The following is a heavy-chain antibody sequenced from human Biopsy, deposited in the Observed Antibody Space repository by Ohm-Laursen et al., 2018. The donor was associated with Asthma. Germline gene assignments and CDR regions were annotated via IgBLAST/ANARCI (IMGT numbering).Heavy chain of an antibody. CDR3: ARRITIFGVVQKDHGMDA. CDR1: GGSMTPTSHY. CDR2: ISYGGKT. Sequence: GTLSLTCPVSGGSMTPTSHYWDWIRQAPGKGLEWIGYISYGGKTSYNPSLKNRVTISRDASKNQFSLRLTSVTAADTAVYFCARRITIFGVVQKDHGMDAWGQGTTVIVSS. V-gene: IGHV4-39*01. D-gene: IGHD3-3*01. J-gene: IGHJ6*02.